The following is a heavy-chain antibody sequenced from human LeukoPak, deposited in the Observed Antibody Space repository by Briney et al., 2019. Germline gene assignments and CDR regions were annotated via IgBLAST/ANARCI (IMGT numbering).Heavy chain of an antibody. CDR1: GGTFSSYA. J-gene: IGHJ4*02. D-gene: IGHD5-24*01. Sequence: SVKVSCKASGGTFSSYAISWVRQAPGQGLEWMGGIIPIFGTANYAQKFQGRVTITTDESTSTAYMELSRLRSDDTAMYYCARDGIGGFNGYWGQGTLVTVSS. CDR3: ARDGIGGFNGY. CDR2: IIPIFGTA. V-gene: IGHV1-69*05.